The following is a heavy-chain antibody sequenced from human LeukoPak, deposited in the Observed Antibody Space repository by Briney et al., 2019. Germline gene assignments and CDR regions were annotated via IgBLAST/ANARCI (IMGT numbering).Heavy chain of an antibody. CDR3: ARDADYGDLADY. Sequence: PGGSLRLSCAASGFTVSSNYMSWVRQAPGKGLEWVSVIYSGGSTYYADSVKGRFTISRDNSKNTLYLQMNRLRAEDTAVYYCARDADYGDLADYWGQGTLVTVSS. CDR2: IYSGGST. CDR1: GFTVSSNY. V-gene: IGHV3-53*01. J-gene: IGHJ4*02. D-gene: IGHD4-17*01.